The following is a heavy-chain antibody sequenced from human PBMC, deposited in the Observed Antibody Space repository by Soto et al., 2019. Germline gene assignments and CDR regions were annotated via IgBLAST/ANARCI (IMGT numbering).Heavy chain of an antibody. CDR2: MNPYSGNT. CDR1: GFSFTGYY. J-gene: IGHJ4*02. Sequence: ASVKVSCKASGFSFTGYYIHWLRQAPGQGLEWMGWMNPYSGNTGYAQKFQGRVTVTRNTSISTVYMELSGLRPDDTAVYYCARRKERSGPHYFDYWGQGSQVTVSS. CDR3: ARRKERSGPHYFDY. D-gene: IGHD6-25*01. V-gene: IGHV1-8*02.